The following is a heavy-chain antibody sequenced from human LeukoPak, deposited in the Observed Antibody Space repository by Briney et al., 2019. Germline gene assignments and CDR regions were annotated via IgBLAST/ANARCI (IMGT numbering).Heavy chain of an antibody. CDR2: ISGSGGST. D-gene: IGHD6-13*01. CDR3: AKRIAAAGTFQH. V-gene: IGHV3-23*01. CDR1: GFTFSSYA. J-gene: IGHJ1*01. Sequence: GGSLRLSCAASGFTFSSYAMSWVRQALGKGLEWVSAISGSGGSTYYADSVKGRFTISRDNSKNTLYLQMNSLRAEDTAVYYCAKRIAAAGTFQHWGQGTLVTVSS.